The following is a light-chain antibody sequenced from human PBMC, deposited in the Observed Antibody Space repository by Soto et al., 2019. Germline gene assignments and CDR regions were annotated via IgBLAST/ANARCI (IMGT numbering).Light chain of an antibody. CDR2: DTN. CDR3: LLSYIGARV. CDR1: TGPVTSDHW. Sequence: QAVVTQEPSLTVSPGGTVTLTCGSSTGPVTSDHWPYWFQPKPGQAPRTLIYDTNNRHTWAPARFSGSLLGGKAALTLSGAQPEDEAEYYCLLSYIGARVFGGGTKLTVL. V-gene: IGLV7-46*01. J-gene: IGLJ3*02.